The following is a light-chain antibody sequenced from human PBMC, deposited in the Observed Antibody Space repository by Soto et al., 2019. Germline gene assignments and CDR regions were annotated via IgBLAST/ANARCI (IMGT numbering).Light chain of an antibody. V-gene: IGKV3-20*01. Sequence: EIVLTQSPATLSLSPGERATLSCRASQSVSSSYLAWYQQKPSQAPRLLIYGASSRATGIPDRFSGSGSGPDFTLTISRLEPEDFAVYYCQQYGSSPRTFGQGTKVDIK. J-gene: IGKJ1*01. CDR1: QSVSSSY. CDR3: QQYGSSPRT. CDR2: GAS.